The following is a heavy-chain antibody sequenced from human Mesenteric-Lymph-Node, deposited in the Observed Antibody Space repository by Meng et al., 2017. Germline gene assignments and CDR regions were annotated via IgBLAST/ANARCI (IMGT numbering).Heavy chain of an antibody. D-gene: IGHD3-9*01. CDR1: GFTFSSYA. Sequence: GGSLRLSCAASGFTFSSYAMHWVRQAPGKGLEWVAVISYDGSNKYYADSVKGRFTISRDNSKNTLYLQMNSLRAEDTAVYYCARDPMGVRYFDWLLSNYGMDVWGQGTTVTVS. J-gene: IGHJ6*02. CDR2: ISYDGSNK. CDR3: ARDPMGVRYFDWLLSNYGMDV. V-gene: IGHV3-30*01.